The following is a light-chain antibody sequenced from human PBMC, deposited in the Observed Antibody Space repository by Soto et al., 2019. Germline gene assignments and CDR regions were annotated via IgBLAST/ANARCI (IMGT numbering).Light chain of an antibody. CDR3: QWYENNSQWA. J-gene: IGKJ1*01. V-gene: IGKV1-5*01. CDR2: DAS. CDR1: QSISSW. Sequence: IQMTQSPSTLSASVGDRATITCRASQSISSWLAWYQQKPGKAPKLLIYDASSLESGVPSTYSVSGCGTEFALTISNLKPDDYAIYYYQWYENNSQWAFGQGTKVDIK.